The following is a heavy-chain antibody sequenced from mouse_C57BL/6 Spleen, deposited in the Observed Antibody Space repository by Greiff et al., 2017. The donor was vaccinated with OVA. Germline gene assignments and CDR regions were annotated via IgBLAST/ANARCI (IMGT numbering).Heavy chain of an antibody. CDR3: ARNFYFDY. Sequence: DVQLVESGPGLVKPSQSLSLTCSVTGYSITSGYYWNWIRQFPGNKLEWMGYISYDGSNNYNPSLKNRISITRDTSKNQFFLKLNSVTTEDTATYYCARNFYFDYWGQGTTLTVSS. J-gene: IGHJ2*01. V-gene: IGHV3-6*01. CDR1: GYSITSGYY. CDR2: ISYDGSN.